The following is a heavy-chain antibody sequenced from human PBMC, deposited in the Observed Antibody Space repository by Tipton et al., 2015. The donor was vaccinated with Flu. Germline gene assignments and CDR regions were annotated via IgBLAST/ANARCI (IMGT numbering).Heavy chain of an antibody. J-gene: IGHJ5*02. Sequence: TLSLTCTVSGGSISNYYWNWIRQPAGKGLEWIGRIYTSGSTNYNPSLKSRVTMSVDTSKNQFSLEMRSVTAADMAVYYCARRDFSNYVSDPKNWFDRWGQGTLVTVSS. CDR2: IYTSGST. CDR1: GGSISNYY. CDR3: ARRDFSNYVSDPKNWFDR. D-gene: IGHD4-11*01. V-gene: IGHV4-4*07.